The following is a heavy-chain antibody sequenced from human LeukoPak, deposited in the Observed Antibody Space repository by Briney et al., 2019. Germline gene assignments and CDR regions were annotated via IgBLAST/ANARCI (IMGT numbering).Heavy chain of an antibody. J-gene: IGHJ4*02. Sequence: GASVKVSCKASGGTFSSYAISWVRQAPGQGLERMGGIIPIFGTANYAQKFQGRVTITADESTSTVYMELSSLRSEDTAVYYCASGSYYYDSSGLDYWGQGTLVTVSS. CDR1: GGTFSSYA. V-gene: IGHV1-69*01. CDR3: ASGSYYYDSSGLDY. D-gene: IGHD3-22*01. CDR2: IIPIFGTA.